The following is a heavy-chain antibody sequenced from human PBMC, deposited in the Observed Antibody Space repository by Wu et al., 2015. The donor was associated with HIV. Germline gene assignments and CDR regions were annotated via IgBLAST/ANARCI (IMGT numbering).Heavy chain of an antibody. J-gene: IGHJ6*02. Sequence: QVQLVQSGAEVQKSGSSVKVSCKASKTPANTFSSYGISWVRQAPGQGLEWVGGITPFFGTADYAQKFYGRVTITADESTTTVYMELSSLRSEDTAVYYCARDYYDSSRLPPGYYGMDVWGQGP. CDR1: KTPANTFSSYG. CDR3: ARDYYDSSRLPPGYYGMDV. CDR2: ITPFFGTA. D-gene: IGHD3-22*01. V-gene: IGHV1-69*13.